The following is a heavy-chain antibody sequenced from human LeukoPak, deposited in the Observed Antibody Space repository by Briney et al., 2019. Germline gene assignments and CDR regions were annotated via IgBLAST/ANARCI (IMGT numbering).Heavy chain of an antibody. CDR2: ISSSSSYI. D-gene: IGHD5-12*01. CDR1: GFTFSSYS. Sequence: KSGGSLRLSCAASGFTFSSYSMNWVRQAPGKGLEWVSSISSSSSYIYYADSVKGRFTISRDNAKNSLYLQMNSLRAEDTAVYYCVRGSGGYDPLDFDSWGQGTLVSVSS. V-gene: IGHV3-21*01. CDR3: VRGSGGYDPLDFDS. J-gene: IGHJ4*02.